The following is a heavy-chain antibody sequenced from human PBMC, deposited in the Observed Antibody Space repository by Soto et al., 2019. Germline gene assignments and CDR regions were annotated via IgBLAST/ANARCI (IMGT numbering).Heavy chain of an antibody. J-gene: IGHJ5*02. CDR3: ARVGYYGSGSYTHGGHANWFDP. CDR1: GYTFTSYG. Sequence: ASVKVSCKASGYTFTSYGISWVRQAPGQGLEWMGWISAYNGNTNYAQKLQGRVTMTTDTSTSTAYMELRSLRSDDTAVYYCARVGYYGSGSYTHGGHANWFDPWGQGTLVTVSS. V-gene: IGHV1-18*01. CDR2: ISAYNGNT. D-gene: IGHD3-10*01.